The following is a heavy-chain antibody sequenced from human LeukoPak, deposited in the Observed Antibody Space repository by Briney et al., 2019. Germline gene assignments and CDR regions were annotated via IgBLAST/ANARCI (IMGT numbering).Heavy chain of an antibody. D-gene: IGHD6-19*01. CDR3: ARDRTGSGLGY. CDR1: GGSISSSSW. CDR2: IYHTGST. J-gene: IGHJ4*02. Sequence: SETLSLTCAVSGGSISSSSWWSWVRQPPGKGLEWIGEIYHTGSTNYNPSLKSRVTISVDKSKNQFSLKMSSVTAADTAVYYCARDRTGSGLGYWGQGTLVTVSS. V-gene: IGHV4-4*02.